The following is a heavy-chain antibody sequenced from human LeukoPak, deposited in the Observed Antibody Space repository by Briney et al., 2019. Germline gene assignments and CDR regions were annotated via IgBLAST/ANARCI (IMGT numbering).Heavy chain of an antibody. CDR1: GFTFGDYA. CDR3: TTGRAGGLYDFWSGYYPWYFDY. CDR2: IRSKAYGGTT. V-gene: IGHV3-49*04. Sequence: PGGSLRLSCTASGFTFGDYAMSWVRQAPGKGLEWVGFIRSKAYGGTTEYAASVKGRFTISRDDSKSIAYLQMNSLKTEDTAVYYCTTGRAGGLYDFWSGYYPWYFDYWGQGTLVTVSS. J-gene: IGHJ4*02. D-gene: IGHD3-3*01.